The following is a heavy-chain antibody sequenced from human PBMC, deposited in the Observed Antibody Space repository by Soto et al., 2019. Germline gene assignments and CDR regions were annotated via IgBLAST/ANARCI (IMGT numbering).Heavy chain of an antibody. V-gene: IGHV4-34*01. Sequence: SETLSLTCAVYGGSFSGYYWSWIRQPPGKGLEWIGEINHSGSTNYNPSLKSRVTISVDTSKNQFSLKLSSVTAADTAVYYCARGSGPGGPYYYYYMDVWGKGTTVTVSS. CDR2: INHSGST. CDR1: GGSFSGYY. D-gene: IGHD3-10*01. CDR3: ARGSGPGGPYYYYYMDV. J-gene: IGHJ6*03.